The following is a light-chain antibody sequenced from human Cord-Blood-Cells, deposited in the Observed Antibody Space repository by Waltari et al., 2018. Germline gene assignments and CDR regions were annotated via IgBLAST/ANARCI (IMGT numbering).Light chain of an antibody. CDR1: QSVSSSY. V-gene: IGKV3D-7*01. J-gene: IGKJ2*01. CDR2: GAS. CDR3: QQDYNLPYT. Sequence: EIVMTQSPATLSLSPGERATLSCRASQSVSSSYLSWYQQKPGQAPRLLICGASTRATGIPARFSGSGSGTDFTLTISSLQPEDFAVYYCQQDYNLPYTFGQGTKLEIK.